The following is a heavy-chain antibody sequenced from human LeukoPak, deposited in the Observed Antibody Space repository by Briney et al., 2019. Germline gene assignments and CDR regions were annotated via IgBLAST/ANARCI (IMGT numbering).Heavy chain of an antibody. CDR1: GFTFTNYA. J-gene: IGHJ4*02. D-gene: IGHD1-26*01. CDR2: ISYDGGST. V-gene: IGHV3-30-3*01. CDR3: AIDEWELQLGFDH. Sequence: GRSLRLSCAASGFTFTNYAFHWVRQAPGKGLEWVALISYDGGSTYYADSVKGPFTISRDNSKNTVYLQMNSLRVEDTAVYYCAIDEWELQLGFDHWGQGILVTVSS.